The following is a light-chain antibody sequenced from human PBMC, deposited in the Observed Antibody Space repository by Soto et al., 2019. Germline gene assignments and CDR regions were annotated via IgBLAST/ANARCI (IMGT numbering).Light chain of an antibody. CDR2: GVS. V-gene: IGKV3-11*01. CDR1: QSVTSN. CDR3: QQRSNSPLT. Sequence: EIVLTQSSATLSLSPGERATLSCRASQSVTSNALAWYQQKPGQALRLLIYGVSSRATGIPDRFSGSGSGTDFTLTISSLEPEDFAVYYCQQRSNSPLTFGGGTKVEIK. J-gene: IGKJ4*02.